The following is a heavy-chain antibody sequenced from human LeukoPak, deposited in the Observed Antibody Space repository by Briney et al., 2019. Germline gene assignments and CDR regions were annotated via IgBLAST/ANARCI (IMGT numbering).Heavy chain of an antibody. CDR2: IKSDGSYI. CDR1: GFTFSNSW. V-gene: IGHV3-74*03. D-gene: IGHD6-19*01. J-gene: IGHJ4*02. Sequence: QPGGSLRLSCAASGFTFSNSWMHWVRQGPGKGPVWVSRIKSDGSYITYADSVKGRFIISRDNAENTLYLQMYSLRVDDTAVYYCATGDSGWYNYWGQGTLVTVSA. CDR3: ATGDSGWYNY.